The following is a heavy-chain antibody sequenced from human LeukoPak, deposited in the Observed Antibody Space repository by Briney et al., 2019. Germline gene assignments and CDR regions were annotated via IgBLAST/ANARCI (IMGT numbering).Heavy chain of an antibody. D-gene: IGHD3-3*01. V-gene: IGHV4-4*09. Sequence: SETLSLTCTVSGGSINNYYWTWIRQPPGKGLEWIGYIYTSGSTDYNPSLKSRVTMSLDTSKNQCSLTLRSVTAADTAVYYCARSFDFWSGYYDYWGQGTLVTVSS. J-gene: IGHJ4*02. CDR3: ARSFDFWSGYYDY. CDR2: IYTSGST. CDR1: GGSINNYY.